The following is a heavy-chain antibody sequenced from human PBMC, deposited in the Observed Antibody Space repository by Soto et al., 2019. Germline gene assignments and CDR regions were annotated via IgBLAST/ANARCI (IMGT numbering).Heavy chain of an antibody. CDR1: GFGFKSFV. CDR2: TSYDGNNK. D-gene: IGHD3-16*01. J-gene: IGHJ4*02. Sequence: QVQLVESGGGVFQPGPSLRLSFAASGFGFKSFVMPWVRQAPGKGLEWVAFTSYDGNNKDYGDSVKGRFTVSRDNSQNTLHLQMDFLRPEDTALYYCARWGTTGGFDLWGQGTLVSVSS. CDR3: ARWGTTGGFDL. V-gene: IGHV3-30*19.